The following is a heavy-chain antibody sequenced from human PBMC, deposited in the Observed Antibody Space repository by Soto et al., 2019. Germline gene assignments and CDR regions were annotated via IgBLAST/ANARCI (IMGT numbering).Heavy chain of an antibody. CDR1: SGSISSSLNH. D-gene: IGHD3-22*01. J-gene: IGHJ5*02. CDR3: ARKMPTMIVVVIQNWFDP. CDR2: INYSGST. Sequence: SETRSLTCIVSSGSISSSLNHWGWIRQPPGKGLEWIGNINYSGSTYYNPSLQSRLTISVDTSNNQFSLRLSSVTAADTAVYYCARKMPTMIVVVIQNWFDPWGQGTLVT. V-gene: IGHV4-39*01.